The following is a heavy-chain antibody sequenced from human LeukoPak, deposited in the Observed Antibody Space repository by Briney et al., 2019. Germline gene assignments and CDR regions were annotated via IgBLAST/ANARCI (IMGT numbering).Heavy chain of an antibody. J-gene: IGHJ4*02. CDR2: ISSSSSYI. V-gene: IGHV3-21*01. Sequence: GGSLRLSCAASGFTFSSYSMNWVRQAPGKGLEWVSSISSSSSYIYYADSVKGRFTISRDNAKNSLYLQMNSLRAEDTAVYYCARETTVTTGGGLDYWGQGTRVTVSS. D-gene: IGHD4-17*01. CDR1: GFTFSSYS. CDR3: ARETTVTTGGGLDY.